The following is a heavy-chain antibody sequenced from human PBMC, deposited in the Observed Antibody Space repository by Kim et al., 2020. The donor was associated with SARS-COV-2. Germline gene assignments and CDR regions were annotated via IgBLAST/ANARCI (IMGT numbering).Heavy chain of an antibody. D-gene: IGHD6-13*01. V-gene: IGHV6-1*01. CDR3: ARRLAAAGRVYFDY. J-gene: IGHJ4*02. Sequence: YAVSVKSRITISPDTSKNQFSLQLNSGTPEDTAVYYCARRLAAAGRVYFDYWGQGTLVTVSS.